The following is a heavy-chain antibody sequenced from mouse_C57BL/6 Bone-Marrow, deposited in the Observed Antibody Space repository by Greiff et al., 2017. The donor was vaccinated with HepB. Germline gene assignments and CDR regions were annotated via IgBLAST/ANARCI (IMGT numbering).Heavy chain of an antibody. CDR1: GYTFTDYY. V-gene: IGHV1-75*01. J-gene: IGHJ4*01. D-gene: IGHD1-1*02. CDR2: IFPGSGST. Sequence: VKLQESGPELVKPGASVKISCKASGYTFTDYYINWVKQRPGQGLEWIGWIFPGSGSTYYNEKFKGKATLTVDKSSSTAYMLLSSLTSEDSAVYFCARGGLWSLYYYAMDYWGQGTSVTVSS. CDR3: ARGGLWSLYYYAMDY.